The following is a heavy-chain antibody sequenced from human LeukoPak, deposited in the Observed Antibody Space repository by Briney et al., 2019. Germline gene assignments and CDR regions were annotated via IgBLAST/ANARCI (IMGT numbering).Heavy chain of an antibody. Sequence: ASVKVSCKDSGYTFTTYDLNWVRHATRQGLEWMGWMNPNSGNTGYAQRIQGGDTINRSTSISTAYMELSSLRSEDTAVYYCARAGRWFSRGLVAGRRYYFDYWGQGTLVTVSS. V-gene: IGHV1-8*03. CDR3: ARAGRWFSRGLVAGRRYYFDY. J-gene: IGHJ4*02. D-gene: IGHD6-19*01. CDR1: GYTFTTYD. CDR2: MNPNSGNT.